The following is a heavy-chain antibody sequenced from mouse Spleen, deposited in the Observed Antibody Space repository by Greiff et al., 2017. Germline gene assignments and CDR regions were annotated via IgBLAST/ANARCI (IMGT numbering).Heavy chain of an antibody. J-gene: IGHJ1*03. Sequence: VQLQQSGPELVKPGASVKIPCKASGYTFTDYNMDWVKQSHGKSLEWIGDINPNNGGTIYNQKFKGKATLTVDKSSSTAYMELRSLTSEDTAVYYCARWDSTGDWYFDVWGTGTTVTVSS. CDR3: ARWDSTGDWYFDV. D-gene: IGHD1-1*01. CDR2: INPNNGGT. V-gene: IGHV1-18*01. CDR1: GYTFTDYN.